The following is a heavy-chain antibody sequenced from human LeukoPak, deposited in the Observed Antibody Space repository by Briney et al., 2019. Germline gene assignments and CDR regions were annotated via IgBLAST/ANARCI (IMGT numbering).Heavy chain of an antibody. Sequence: PGGSLRLSCAASGFTFSNAWMSWVRQAPGKGLEWVGRIKSKTDGGTTDYAAPVKGRFTISRDDSKNTLYLQMNSLKTEDTAVYYCTTAVVVAAIVDYWGQGTLVTVSS. V-gene: IGHV3-15*01. CDR2: IKSKTDGGTT. CDR1: GFTFSNAW. CDR3: TTAVVVAAIVDY. D-gene: IGHD2-15*01. J-gene: IGHJ4*02.